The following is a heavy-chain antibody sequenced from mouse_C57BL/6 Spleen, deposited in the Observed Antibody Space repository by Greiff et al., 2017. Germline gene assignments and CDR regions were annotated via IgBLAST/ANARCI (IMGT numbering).Heavy chain of an antibody. V-gene: IGHV1-81*01. CDR1: GYTFTSYG. J-gene: IGHJ1*03. CDR3: ARSTGTRYFDV. Sequence: QVQLKQSGAELARPGASVKLSCKASGYTFTSYGISWVKQRTGQGLEWIGEIYPRSGNTYYNEKFKGKATLTADKSSSTAYMELRSLTSEDSAVYFCARSTGTRYFDVWGTGTTVTVSS. D-gene: IGHD4-1*02. CDR2: IYPRSGNT.